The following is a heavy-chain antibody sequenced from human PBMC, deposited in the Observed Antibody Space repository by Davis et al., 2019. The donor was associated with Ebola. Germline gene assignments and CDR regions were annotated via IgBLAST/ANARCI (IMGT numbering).Heavy chain of an antibody. D-gene: IGHD2-21*01. J-gene: IGHJ2*01. CDR2: IKEDGSEK. CDR3: ASHDCGGDCYFEYFDL. CDR1: GFTFSSYW. V-gene: IGHV3-7*01. Sequence: GGSLRLSCEASGFTFSSYWMSWVRQAPGKGLEWVANIKEDGSEKYYVDSVKGRFTISRDNAKNSLYLQMNSLRAEDTAVYYCASHDCGGDCYFEYFDLWGRGTLVTVSS.